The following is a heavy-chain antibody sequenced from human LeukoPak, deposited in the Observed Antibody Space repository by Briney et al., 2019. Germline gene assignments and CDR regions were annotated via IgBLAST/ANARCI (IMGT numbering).Heavy chain of an antibody. V-gene: IGHV3-30-3*01. J-gene: IGHJ4*02. CDR2: ISYDATNK. D-gene: IGHD1-26*01. CDR3: ARDPSRSGSYRFDS. CDR1: GFSFSYYA. Sequence: GGSLRLSCAASGFSFSYYAMHWVRQAPGKGLEWVAVISYDATNKYYAESVKGRFTVSRDNSKNTLDLQMNSLRVEDTAVYYCARDPSRSGSYRFDSWGQGILVTVSS.